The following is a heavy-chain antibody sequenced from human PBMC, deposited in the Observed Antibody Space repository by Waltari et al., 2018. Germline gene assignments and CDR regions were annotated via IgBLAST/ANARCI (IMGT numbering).Heavy chain of an antibody. D-gene: IGHD4-17*01. CDR1: GGSISSSSYY. CDR3: AKNDYGLSFDY. V-gene: IGHV4-39*07. CDR2: IYYSGST. J-gene: IGHJ4*02. Sequence: QLQLQESGPGLVKPSETLSLTCTVSGGSISSSSYYWGWIRQPPGKGLEWIGSIYYSGSTYYNPSLKSRVTISVDTSKNQFSLKLSSVTAADTAVYYCAKNDYGLSFDYWGQGTLVTVSS.